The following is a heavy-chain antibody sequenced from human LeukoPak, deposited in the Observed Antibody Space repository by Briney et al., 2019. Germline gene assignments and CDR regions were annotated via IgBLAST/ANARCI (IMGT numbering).Heavy chain of an antibody. Sequence: ASVKVSCKASGYIFTKFDIRWVRQAPGQGLEWMGWISPYNDNTQSAQKFQGRVTMTTDTSTGTAYMELRGLGSDDTAVYYCARETKEGVFFDYWGQGTLVTVSS. CDR2: ISPYNDNT. D-gene: IGHD2-8*01. CDR3: ARETKEGVFFDY. V-gene: IGHV1-18*01. J-gene: IGHJ4*02. CDR1: GYIFTKFD.